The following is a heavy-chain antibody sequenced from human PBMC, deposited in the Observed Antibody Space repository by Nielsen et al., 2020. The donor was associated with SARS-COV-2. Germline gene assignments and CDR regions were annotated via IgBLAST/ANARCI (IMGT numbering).Heavy chain of an antibody. J-gene: IGHJ5*02. D-gene: IGHD6-19*01. Sequence: GESLKISCAASGFTVSNNYMSWVRQAPGKGLEWVSVIYSSDNTHYADSVKGRFTISRDNSKNTLYLQMNSLRAEDTAVYYCARDNRYRSGYLPFDPWGQGTLVTVSS. V-gene: IGHV3-66*01. CDR3: ARDNRYRSGYLPFDP. CDR2: IYSSDNT. CDR1: GFTVSNNY.